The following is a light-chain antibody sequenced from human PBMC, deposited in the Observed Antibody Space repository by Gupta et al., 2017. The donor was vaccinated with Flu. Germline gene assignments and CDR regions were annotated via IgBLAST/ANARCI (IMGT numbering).Light chain of an antibody. CDR3: QSDDTNTDFWV. Sequence: FLLTQPHSVSASQWKTVTIACTRSSGAIASNCVQWYRQRPGSAPTTVVSEDKQRSEGVAARCDGSIDSSASSASFTISGLKTEDEADYYCQSDDTNTDFWVFGGGTKLTVL. V-gene: IGLV6-57*03. J-gene: IGLJ3*02. CDR1: SGAIASNC. CDR2: EDK.